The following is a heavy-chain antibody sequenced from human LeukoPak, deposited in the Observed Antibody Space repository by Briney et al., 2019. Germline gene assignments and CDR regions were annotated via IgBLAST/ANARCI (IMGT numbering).Heavy chain of an antibody. CDR3: AGSSGYYRLWYFDY. V-gene: IGHV1-3*01. CDR2: INAGNGNT. D-gene: IGHD3-22*01. J-gene: IGHJ4*02. Sequence: ASVKVSCKASGYTFTSYAMHWVRQAPGQRLEWMEWINAGNGNTKYSQKFQGRVTITRDTSASTAYMELSSLRSEDTAVYYCAGSSGYYRLWYFDYWGQGTLVTVSS. CDR1: GYTFTSYA.